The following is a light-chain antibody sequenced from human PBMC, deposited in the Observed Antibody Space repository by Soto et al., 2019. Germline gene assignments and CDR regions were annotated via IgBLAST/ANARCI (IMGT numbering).Light chain of an antibody. J-gene: IGKJ1*01. CDR3: QQFSLYWA. Sequence: DIQMTQSPSTLSASVGDGVTITFRASQDINRWLAWYQQKPGKAPKILIYNADTLESGVPSRFSGSGYGTEFILTISSLQPDDFATYYCQQFSLYWAFGQGTKVDIK. V-gene: IGKV1-5*01. CDR2: NAD. CDR1: QDINRW.